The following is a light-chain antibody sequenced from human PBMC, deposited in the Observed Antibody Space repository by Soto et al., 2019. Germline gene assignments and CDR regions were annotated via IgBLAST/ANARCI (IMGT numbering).Light chain of an antibody. CDR2: GAS. J-gene: IGKJ2*01. Sequence: EIVLTQSPGTLSLSPGERATLSCRASQSVGSSYLAWYQQKPGQAPRLLIYGASSRATGIPDRFSGSGSGTDFTLTISRLEPEDFAVYYCQQCGSSPNTFGQGTKVDIK. CDR1: QSVGSSY. V-gene: IGKV3-20*01. CDR3: QQCGSSPNT.